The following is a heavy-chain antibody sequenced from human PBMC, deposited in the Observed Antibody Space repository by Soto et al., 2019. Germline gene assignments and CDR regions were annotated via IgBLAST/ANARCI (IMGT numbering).Heavy chain of an antibody. CDR3: ARGRWTCGLKD. CDR2: INHSGTT. V-gene: IGHV4-34*01. CDR1: GGPFGAYY. D-gene: IGHD2-21*01. Sequence: QVQLQQWGAGLLKPSETLSLTCAVYGGPFGAYYWSWIRQLPGKGLEWIGEINHSGTTNYNPSLTSRVTISADTSKNQFFLRLGAVTAADTAVYYCARGRWTCGLKDWGQGTLVTVSS. J-gene: IGHJ4*02.